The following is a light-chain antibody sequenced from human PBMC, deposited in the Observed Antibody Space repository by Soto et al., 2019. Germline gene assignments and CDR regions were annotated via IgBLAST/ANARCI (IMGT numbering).Light chain of an antibody. V-gene: IGLV2-14*01. J-gene: IGLJ1*01. CDR2: DVS. CDR1: SSDVGGYNY. CDR3: SSYTSSSTGV. Sequence: QSVLTQPASVSGSPGQSITISCTGTSSDVGGYNYVSWYQQHPGKAPKLMIYDVSNRPSGVSNRFSGSKSGNTASLTISGLQAEDEADYHCSSYTSSSTGVFGTGTKVT.